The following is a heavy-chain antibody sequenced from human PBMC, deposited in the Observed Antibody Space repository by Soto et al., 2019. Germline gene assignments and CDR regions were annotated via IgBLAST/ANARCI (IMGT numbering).Heavy chain of an antibody. D-gene: IGHD6-6*01. CDR2: INSRGRTL. J-gene: IGHJ4*02. V-gene: IGHV3-11*01. Sequence: PGGSLSLSCAASGFTFSGYSLSWIRQAPGKGLEWLAFINSRGRTLSYAASVRGRFTISRDNAENSVYLQMDSLRADDTAVYYCARQAARNYIDSWGQGNSVTVPQ. CDR1: GFTFSGYS. CDR3: ARQAARNYIDS.